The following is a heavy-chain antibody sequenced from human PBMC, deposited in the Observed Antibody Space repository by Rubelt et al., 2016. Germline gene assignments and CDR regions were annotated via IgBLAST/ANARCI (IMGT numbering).Heavy chain of an antibody. Sequence: EVQLVESGGALVQPGGSLILSCAASGFTFTTYAMSWVRQAPGKGLEWVSVIYGSAARYGDADKTYYADSVKGRFTISRETSRDTLYLQMEGLRAEDTAVYYCARDSPNPYWYFDLWGRGTLVTVSS. J-gene: IGHJ2*01. CDR2: IYGSAARYGDADKT. CDR1: GFTFTTYA. V-gene: IGHV3-23*04. CDR3: ARDSPNPYWYFDL.